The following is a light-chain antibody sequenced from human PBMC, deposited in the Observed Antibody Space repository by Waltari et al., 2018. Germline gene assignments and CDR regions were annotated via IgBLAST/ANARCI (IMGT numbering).Light chain of an antibody. CDR2: EVS. V-gene: IGLV2-23*02. CDR3: CSYAGGTTYV. Sequence: QPALTQPASVSGSPGQSLPPSCTGTSRAVGNSNVASWYQQYPGKAPKFIIYEVSEGPSGVSNRFSGSKSGNTASLTISGLQAEDEADYYCCSYAGGTTYVFGTGTKVTVL. CDR1: SRAVGNSNV. J-gene: IGLJ1*01.